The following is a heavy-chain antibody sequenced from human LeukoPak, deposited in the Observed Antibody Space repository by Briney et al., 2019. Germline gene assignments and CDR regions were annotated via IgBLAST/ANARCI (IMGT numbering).Heavy chain of an antibody. Sequence: SETLSLTCAVYGGSFSGYYWSWIRHPPGKGLAWIGEINHSGSTNYNPSLKSRVTISVDTSKNQFSLKLSSVTAADTAVYYCARGNSGSYFFYYYYYMDVWGKGTTVTVSS. CDR1: GGSFSGYY. CDR3: ARGNSGSYFFYYYYYMDV. D-gene: IGHD1-26*01. J-gene: IGHJ6*03. V-gene: IGHV4-34*01. CDR2: INHSGST.